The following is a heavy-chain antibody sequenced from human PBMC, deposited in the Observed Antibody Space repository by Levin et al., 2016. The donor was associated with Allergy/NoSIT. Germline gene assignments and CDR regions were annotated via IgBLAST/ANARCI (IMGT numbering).Heavy chain of an antibody. D-gene: IGHD6-13*01. CDR2: IGSSGTII. V-gene: IGHV3-11*04. J-gene: IGHJ6*02. Sequence: GESLKISCTASGFRFSDYYISWVRQTPGKGLEWVAYIGSSGTIIYYADAVEGRFSISRDNVKNLLYLQMNNLRVEDTAVYYCAYCSSHAMDVWGQGTTVTV. CDR3: AYCSSHAMDV. CDR1: GFRFSDYY.